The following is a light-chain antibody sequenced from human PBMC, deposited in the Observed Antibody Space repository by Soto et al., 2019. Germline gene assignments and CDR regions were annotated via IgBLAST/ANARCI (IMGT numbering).Light chain of an antibody. CDR1: SSNIGTGYN. CDR3: QSYDSSLSAHA. V-gene: IGLV1-40*01. J-gene: IGLJ1*01. Sequence: QSVLTQPPSVSGAPGQRVTISCTGSSSNIGTGYNVHWYQQLPGTAPKLLIYGNSNRPSGVPDRFSGSKSGTSASLAITGLQAEDEADYYCQSYDSSLSAHAFGTGTKVTVL. CDR2: GNS.